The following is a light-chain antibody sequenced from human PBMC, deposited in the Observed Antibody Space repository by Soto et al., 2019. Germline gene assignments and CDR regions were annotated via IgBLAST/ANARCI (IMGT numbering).Light chain of an antibody. Sequence: EIVLTQSPGTLSLSPVERATLSCRASQSVSSSYLAWYQQKPGQAPRLLIYGASSRATGIPDRFSGSGSGTDFTLTISRLEPEDFAVYYCQQRVNWPPTFGGGTKVDIK. CDR2: GAS. CDR1: QSVSSSY. V-gene: IGKV3D-20*02. CDR3: QQRVNWPPT. J-gene: IGKJ4*01.